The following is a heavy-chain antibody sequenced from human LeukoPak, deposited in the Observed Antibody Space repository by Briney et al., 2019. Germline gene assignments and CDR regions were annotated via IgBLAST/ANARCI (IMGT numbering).Heavy chain of an antibody. CDR3: ARGRKGLELHTDY. Sequence: ASVKVSCKASGYTFTSYDINWVRQATGQGLEWMGWMNPNSGNTGYARKFQGRVTITRNTSISTAYMELSSLRSEDTAVYYCARGRKGLELHTDYWGQGTLVTVSS. J-gene: IGHJ4*02. V-gene: IGHV1-8*03. D-gene: IGHD1-7*01. CDR1: GYTFTSYD. CDR2: MNPNSGNT.